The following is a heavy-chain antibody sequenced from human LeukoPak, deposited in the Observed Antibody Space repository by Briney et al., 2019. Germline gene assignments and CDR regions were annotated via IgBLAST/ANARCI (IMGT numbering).Heavy chain of an antibody. J-gene: IGHJ4*02. CDR3: ANPAEEYYFDY. D-gene: IGHD3-10*01. CDR1: GFTFSSYA. V-gene: IGHV3-23*01. CDR2: ISGSGGST. Sequence: GGSPRLSCAASGFTFSSYAMSWVRQAPGKGLEWVSAISGSGGSTYHADSVKGRFTISRDNSKNTLYLQMNSLRAEDTAVYYCANPAEEYYFDYWGQGTLVTVSS.